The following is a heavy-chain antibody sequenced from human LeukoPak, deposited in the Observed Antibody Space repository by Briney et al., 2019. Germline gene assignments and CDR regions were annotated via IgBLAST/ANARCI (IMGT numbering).Heavy chain of an antibody. CDR1: GYTFTSYD. Sequence: GASVKVSCKASGYTFTSYDINWVRQATGQGLEWMGWMNPNSGNTGYAQKFQGRVTITRNTSISTAYMELSSLRSEDTAVYYCARGRPPGYYDILTGYYPLSFDYYYMDVWGKGTTVTVSS. CDR3: ARGRPPGYYDILTGYYPLSFDYYYMDV. D-gene: IGHD3-9*01. J-gene: IGHJ6*03. V-gene: IGHV1-8*03. CDR2: MNPNSGNT.